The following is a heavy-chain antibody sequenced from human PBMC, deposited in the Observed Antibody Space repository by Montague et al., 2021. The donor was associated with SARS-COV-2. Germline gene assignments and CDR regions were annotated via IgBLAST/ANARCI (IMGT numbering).Heavy chain of an antibody. V-gene: IGHV3-7*03. Sequence: SLRLSCAASGFTFSTYWMSWVRQAPGKGLEWVADMKQDGSEKYYVDSVKGRFTISRDNAKSLLYLEMNSLRAEDTAVYYCAREEGSHSIYHYDSSGYYVYWGQGTPVTVSS. D-gene: IGHD3-22*01. J-gene: IGHJ4*02. CDR3: AREEGSHSIYHYDSSGYYVY. CDR2: MKQDGSEK. CDR1: GFTFSTYW.